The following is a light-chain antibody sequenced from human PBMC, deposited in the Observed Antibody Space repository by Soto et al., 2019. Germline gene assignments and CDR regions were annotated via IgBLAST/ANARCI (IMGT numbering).Light chain of an antibody. CDR2: GQN. J-gene: IGLJ3*02. CDR3: CVCDDSVDGGV. V-gene: IGLV1-44*01. Sequence: QSVLTQPPSASGTPGQRVTISCSGSSSNIGSNTVNWYQQLPGAAPQLLIYGQNQRPSGVPDRLSGSKSGTSASLAISGLQSGDEADYYCCVCDDSVDGGVFGGGTKLTVL. CDR1: SSNIGSNT.